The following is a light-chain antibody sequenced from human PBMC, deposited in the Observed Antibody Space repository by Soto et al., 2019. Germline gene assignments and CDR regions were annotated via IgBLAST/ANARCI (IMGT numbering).Light chain of an antibody. CDR3: HQYGSSPLT. J-gene: IGKJ4*01. CDR2: GAS. CDR1: QSVTSSF. Sequence: EIVLTQSPGPLSLSPGERVTISCRASQSVTSSFLGWYQKKTGQAPKLLIYGASTMATGIPDSFSGSGSVTDCALTVSRMEADDYAVYYCHQYGSSPLTFGRGTKVEI. V-gene: IGKV3-20*01.